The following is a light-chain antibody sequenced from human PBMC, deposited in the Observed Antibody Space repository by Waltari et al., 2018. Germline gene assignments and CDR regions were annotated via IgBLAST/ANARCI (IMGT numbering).Light chain of an antibody. CDR3: QQSYSSPPT. CDR1: QSISSY. V-gene: IGKV1-39*01. J-gene: IGKJ1*01. CDR2: AAS. Sequence: DIQMTQSPSSLSASVGERVTITCRASQSISSYLNWFQQKQGKAHKLLIYAASSLQSGVPSRFSGSGSGTDFTLTISSLQPEDFATYYCQQSYSSPPTFGQGTKVGLK.